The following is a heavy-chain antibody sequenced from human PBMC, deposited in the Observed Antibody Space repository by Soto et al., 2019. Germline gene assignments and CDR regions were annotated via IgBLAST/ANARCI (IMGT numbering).Heavy chain of an antibody. CDR1: GFTFSSYS. J-gene: IGHJ5*02. V-gene: IGHV3-21*01. CDR2: ISSSSSYI. CDR3: AREYYDSSGYPPNWFDP. Sequence: GSLRLSCAASGFTFSSYSMNWVRQAPGKGLEWVSSISSSSSYIYYADSVKGRFTISRDNAKNSLYLQMNSLRAEDTAVYYCAREYYDSSGYPPNWFDPWGQGTLVTVSS. D-gene: IGHD3-22*01.